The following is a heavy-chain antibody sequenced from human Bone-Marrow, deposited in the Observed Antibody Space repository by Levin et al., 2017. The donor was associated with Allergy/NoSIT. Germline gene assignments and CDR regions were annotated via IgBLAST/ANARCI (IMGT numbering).Heavy chain of an antibody. D-gene: IGHD3-10*01. Sequence: SETLSLTCSVSGGSISIPNYYWTWIRQDPGKGLEWIGYIYYSGGTYSSPSLKSRVSISLDASKNQFSLRLSSGTAAATAVYYCARVFRNHYGSGTYYFYMDVWGKGTAVTVSS. V-gene: IGHV4-31*03. CDR1: GGSISIPNYY. J-gene: IGHJ6*03. CDR2: IYYSGGT. CDR3: ARVFRNHYGSGTYYFYMDV.